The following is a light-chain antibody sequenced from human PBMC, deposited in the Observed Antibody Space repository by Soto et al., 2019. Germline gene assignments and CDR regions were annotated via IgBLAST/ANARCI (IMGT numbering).Light chain of an antibody. CDR1: QSISTW. CDR3: QQYNYYPYT. J-gene: IGKJ2*01. CDR2: SAS. Sequence: DIQMTQSPSTLSASVGDRVTITCRASQSISTWLAWYHQKPGKAPKLLISSASSLESGVPSRFSGSGSGTEFSLAISSLQPDDFATYYCQQYNYYPYTFREGTKLQIK. V-gene: IGKV1-5*01.